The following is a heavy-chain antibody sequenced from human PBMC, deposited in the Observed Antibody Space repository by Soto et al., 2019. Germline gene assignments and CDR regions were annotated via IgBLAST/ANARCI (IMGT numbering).Heavy chain of an antibody. D-gene: IGHD6-19*01. CDR2: IWYDGSNK. CDR1: GFTFSSYG. CDR3: ARGTDSRVRWLERFEAVY. J-gene: IGHJ4*02. Sequence: QPGGSLRLSCAASGFTFSSYGMHWVRQAPGKGLEWVAVIWYDGSNKYYADSVKGRFTISRDNSKNTLYLQMNSLRAEDTAVYYCARGTDSRVRWLERFEAVYWGQGTLVTVSS. V-gene: IGHV3-33*01.